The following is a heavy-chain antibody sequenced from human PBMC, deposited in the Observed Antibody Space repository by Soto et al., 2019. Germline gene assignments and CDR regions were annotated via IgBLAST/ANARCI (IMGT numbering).Heavy chain of an antibody. V-gene: IGHV3-9*01. Sequence: EVQLVESGGGLIQPGRSLRLSCAASGCTYDDYAMHWVRQAPGKGLEWVSGISWNSGSIGYADSVKGRFTISRDNAKNSLYLQMNSLRAEDTALYYCAKAASVIDLEYYFDYWGQGTLVSVSS. CDR3: AKAASVIDLEYYFDY. D-gene: IGHD2-21*01. CDR1: GCTYDDYA. CDR2: ISWNSGSI. J-gene: IGHJ4*02.